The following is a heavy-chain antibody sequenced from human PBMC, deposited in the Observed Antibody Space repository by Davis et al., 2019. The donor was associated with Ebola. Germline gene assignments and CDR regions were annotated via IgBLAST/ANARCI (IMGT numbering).Heavy chain of an antibody. D-gene: IGHD6-6*01. J-gene: IGHJ6*02. CDR1: GFTFSSYS. V-gene: IGHV3-21*01. Sequence: GESLKISCAASGFTFSSYSMNWVRQAPGKGLEWVSSISSSSSYIYYADSVKGRFTISRDNAKNSLYLQMNSLRDEDTAVYYCARGTPEYSSSPALLRATFYYYYYGMDVWGQGTTVTVSS. CDR3: ARGTPEYSSSPALLRATFYYYYYGMDV. CDR2: ISSSSSYI.